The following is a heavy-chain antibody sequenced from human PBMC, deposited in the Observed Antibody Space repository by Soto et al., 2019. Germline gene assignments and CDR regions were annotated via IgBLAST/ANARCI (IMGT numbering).Heavy chain of an antibody. CDR2: IFHSGTT. Sequence: SETLSLTCAVSGYSISSGYQWGWIRQPPGKGLEWIGNIFHSGTTSYNPSLKSRVTVSVDTSKNQISLNLTSVTAADTAIYYCARDFFVNHYFDFWGQGILVTVSS. V-gene: IGHV4-38-2*02. J-gene: IGHJ4*02. D-gene: IGHD3-3*01. CDR1: GYSISSGYQ. CDR3: ARDFFVNHYFDF.